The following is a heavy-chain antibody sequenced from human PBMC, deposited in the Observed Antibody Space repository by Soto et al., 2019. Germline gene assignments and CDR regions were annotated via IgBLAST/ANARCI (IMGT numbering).Heavy chain of an antibody. J-gene: IGHJ3*02. CDR2: ISGSGGST. CDR3: AKDYRRNIVDTIDACDI. V-gene: IGHV3-23*01. Sequence: GGSLRLSCAASGFTFCSNSMSWVRQAPEKKLEWVTAISGSGGSTYYADSVKGRFTISRDNSKNTLYLQMNSLRAEDTAVYYCAKDYRRNIVDTIDACDIWGQWTMVTVSS. D-gene: IGHD5-12*01. CDR1: GFTFCSNS.